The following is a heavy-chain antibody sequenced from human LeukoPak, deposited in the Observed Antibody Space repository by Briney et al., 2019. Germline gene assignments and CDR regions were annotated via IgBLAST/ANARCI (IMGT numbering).Heavy chain of an antibody. CDR1: GGSISSGSYY. Sequence: SETLSLTCTVSGGSISSGSYYWSWIRQPAGKGLEWIGRIYTSGSTNYNPSLKSRVTMSVDTSKNQFSLKLSSVTAADTAVYYCAREPYDSSGYSFDYWGQGTLVTVSS. CDR3: AREPYDSSGYSFDY. V-gene: IGHV4-61*02. J-gene: IGHJ4*02. D-gene: IGHD3-22*01. CDR2: IYTSGST.